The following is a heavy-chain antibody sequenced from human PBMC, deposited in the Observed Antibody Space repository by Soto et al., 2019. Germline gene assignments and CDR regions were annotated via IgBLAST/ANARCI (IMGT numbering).Heavy chain of an antibody. J-gene: IGHJ6*02. CDR2: IKSKTDGGTT. D-gene: IGHD2-8*01. CDR3: TTLWLGVYAIGNDYYYGMDV. CDR1: GFTFSNAW. V-gene: IGHV3-15*07. Sequence: PGGSLRLSCAASGFTFSNAWMNWVRQAPGKGLEWVGRIKSKTDGGTTDYAAPVKGRFTISRDDSKNTLYLQMNSLKTEDTAVYYCTTLWLGVYAIGNDYYYGMDVWGQGTTVTVSS.